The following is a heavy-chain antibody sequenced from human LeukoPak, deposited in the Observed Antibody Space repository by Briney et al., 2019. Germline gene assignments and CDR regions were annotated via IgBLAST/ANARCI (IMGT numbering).Heavy chain of an antibody. V-gene: IGHV3-7*01. J-gene: IGHJ4*02. Sequence: GGSLRLSCAASGFTFSDYYMSWIRQAPGKGLEWVANIKQDGSEKYYVDSVKGRFTISRDNAKNSLYLQMNSLRAEDTAVYYCARASPRGPFDYWGQGTLVTVSS. CDR3: ARASPRGPFDY. D-gene: IGHD3-16*01. CDR1: GFTFSDYY. CDR2: IKQDGSEK.